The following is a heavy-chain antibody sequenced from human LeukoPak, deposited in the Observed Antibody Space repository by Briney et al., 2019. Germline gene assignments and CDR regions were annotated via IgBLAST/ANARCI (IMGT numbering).Heavy chain of an antibody. Sequence: AGGSLRLSCAASGFTFSGYSMSWVRQAPVKGLDWVANINQDGSEKFYVDSVKGRFTISRDNAKNSLYLQMNSLRAEDTAVYYCARDRVWTVLYWGQGTLVTVSS. CDR3: ARDRVWTVLY. D-gene: IGHD6-13*01. J-gene: IGHJ4*02. CDR2: INQDGSEK. CDR1: GFTFSGYS. V-gene: IGHV3-7*01.